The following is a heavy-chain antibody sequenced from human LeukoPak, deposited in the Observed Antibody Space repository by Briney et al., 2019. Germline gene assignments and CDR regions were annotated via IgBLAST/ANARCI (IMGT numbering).Heavy chain of an antibody. CDR2: MNPSGRT. J-gene: IGHJ4*02. D-gene: IGHD2-8*01. CDR3: ARGLKPYCTNGVCYTGDF. CDR1: GGSLSGFY. Sequence: SETLSLTCGVYGGSLSGFYWNWIRQPPGKGLEWIGEMNPSGRTTYNPSLKSRVSMSLDTSKNQFYLKLSSVTAADTAVYYCARGLKPYCTNGVCYTGDFWGQGTLATVSP. V-gene: IGHV4-34*01.